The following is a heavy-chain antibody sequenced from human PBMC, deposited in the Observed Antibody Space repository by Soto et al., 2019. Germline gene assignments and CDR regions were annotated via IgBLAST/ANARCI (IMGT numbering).Heavy chain of an antibody. J-gene: IGHJ4*02. CDR3: VRDTAIPRYFYFDY. CDR2: IHTANGNT. D-gene: IGHD2-2*02. V-gene: IGHV1-3*04. CDR1: GYSFSAHG. Sequence: QVQLVQSGAEVKKPGASVKVSCKASGYSFSAHGLHWVRQAPGQKLEWMGWIHTANGNTSYSHKFQGRVTFTRDMSAPTLYMELTSLRSEDTAVYFCVRDTAIPRYFYFDYWGQGTLVTVSS.